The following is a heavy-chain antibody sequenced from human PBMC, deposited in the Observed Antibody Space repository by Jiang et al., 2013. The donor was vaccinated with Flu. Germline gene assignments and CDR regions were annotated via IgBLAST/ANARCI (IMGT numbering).Heavy chain of an antibody. CDR3: ARGRQEIGRDSSGWKSPYYYYGMDV. Sequence: SGAEVKKPGASVKVSCKASGYTFTSYDINWVRQATGQGLEWMGWMNPNSGNTGYAQKFQGRVTMTRNTSISTAYMELSSLRSEDTAVYYCARGRQEIGRDSSGWKSPYYYYGMDVWGQGTTVTVSS. CDR2: MNPNSGNT. J-gene: IGHJ6*02. V-gene: IGHV1-8*01. CDR1: GYTFTSYD. D-gene: IGHD6-19*01.